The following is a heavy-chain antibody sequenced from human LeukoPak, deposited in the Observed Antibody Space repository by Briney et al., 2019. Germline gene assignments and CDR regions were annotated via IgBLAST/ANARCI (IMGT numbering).Heavy chain of an antibody. D-gene: IGHD3-22*01. V-gene: IGHV4-30-4*01. CDR1: GGSISSGDYY. CDR2: IYYSGST. Sequence: PSETLSLTCTVSGGSISSGDYYWSWIRQPPGKGLEWIGYIYYSGSTYYNPSLKSRVTISVDTSKNQFSLKLSSVTAADTAVYYCARDKFRLGYYDSSGYRHYFDYWGQGTLVTVSS. CDR3: ARDKFRLGYYDSSGYRHYFDY. J-gene: IGHJ4*02.